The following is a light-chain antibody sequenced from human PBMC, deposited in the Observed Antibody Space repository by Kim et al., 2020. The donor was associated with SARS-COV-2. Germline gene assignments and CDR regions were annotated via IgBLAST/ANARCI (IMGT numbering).Light chain of an antibody. J-gene: IGKJ5*01. V-gene: IGKV3-20*01. CDR2: GAS. CDR1: QSVSSTS. Sequence: EIVLTQSPGTLSLSPGERATLSCRASQSVSSTSLAWYQLRPGQAPRLLIFGASSRAAGIPDRFSGSGSGTDFTLTVSRLEPEDFAVYYCQQYGNSPPITFGPGTRLEIK. CDR3: QQYGNSPPIT.